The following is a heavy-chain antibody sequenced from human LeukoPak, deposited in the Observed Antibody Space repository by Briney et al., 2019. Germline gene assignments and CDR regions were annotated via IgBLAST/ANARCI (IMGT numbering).Heavy chain of an antibody. CDR2: INPNSGGT. D-gene: IGHD3-22*01. CDR3: ATASYYDSSGYKYCVGY. Sequence: ASVKVSCKASGYTFTGYYMHWVRQAPGQGLEWMGRINPNSGGTNYAQKFQGRVTMTRDTSISTAYMELSRLRSDDTAVYYCATASYYDSSGYKYCVGYWGQGTLVTVSS. CDR1: GYTFTGYY. V-gene: IGHV1-2*06. J-gene: IGHJ4*02.